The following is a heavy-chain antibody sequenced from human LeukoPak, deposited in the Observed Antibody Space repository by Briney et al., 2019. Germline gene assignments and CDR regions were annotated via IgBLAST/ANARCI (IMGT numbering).Heavy chain of an antibody. D-gene: IGHD4-11*01. CDR2: IYYSEST. Sequence: PSQTLSLTCTVSGGSISSGDYYWSWIRQPPGKGLEWIGYIYYSESTYYNPSHKSRVTISVDTSKNQFSLKLSSVTAADTAVYYCASTTTVTRWGLDPWGQGTLVTISS. J-gene: IGHJ5*02. V-gene: IGHV4-30-4*08. CDR3: ASTTTVTRWGLDP. CDR1: GGSISSGDYY.